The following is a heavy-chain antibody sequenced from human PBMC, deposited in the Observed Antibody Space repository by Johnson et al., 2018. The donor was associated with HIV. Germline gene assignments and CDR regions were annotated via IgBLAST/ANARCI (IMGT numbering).Heavy chain of an antibody. V-gene: IGHV3-30-3*01. D-gene: IGHD4-23*01. CDR2: ISYDGSNK. CDR1: GFTFSSYA. Sequence: QVQLMESGGGLFQPGGSLRLSCAASGFTFSSYAMHWVRQAPGKGLEWVAVISYDGSNKYYADSVKGRFTISRDNSKNTLYLQMNSLRAEDTAVYYCARESYGGNSGAFDIWGQGTMVTVSS. J-gene: IGHJ3*02. CDR3: ARESYGGNSGAFDI.